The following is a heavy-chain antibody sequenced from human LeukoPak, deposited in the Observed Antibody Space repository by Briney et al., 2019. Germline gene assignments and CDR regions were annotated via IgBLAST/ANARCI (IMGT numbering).Heavy chain of an antibody. Sequence: YPSETLSLTCTVSGGSISSSSYYWGWIRQPPGKGLEWIGEINHSGSTNYNPSLKSRVTISVDTSKNQFSLKLSSVTAADTAVYYCATRLVWRGAFDIWGQGTMVTVSS. D-gene: IGHD3-9*01. CDR2: INHSGST. CDR1: GGSISSSSYY. V-gene: IGHV4-39*07. CDR3: ATRLVWRGAFDI. J-gene: IGHJ3*02.